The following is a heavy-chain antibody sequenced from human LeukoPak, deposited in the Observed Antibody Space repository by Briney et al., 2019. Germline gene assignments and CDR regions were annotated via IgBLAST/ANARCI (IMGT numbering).Heavy chain of an antibody. CDR1: GFSLRTSGMC. J-gene: IGHJ6*02. V-gene: IGHV2-70*01. Sequence: SGPTLVNPTQTLTLTCTFSGFSLRTSGMCVGWIRQTQGKALKWLALIDWDDDKYYSTSLKTRLTISKDTSKNQVVLTMTNMDPVDTATYYCARFNYYYYGMDVWGQGTTVTVSS. CDR3: ARFNYYYYGMDV. CDR2: IDWDDDK.